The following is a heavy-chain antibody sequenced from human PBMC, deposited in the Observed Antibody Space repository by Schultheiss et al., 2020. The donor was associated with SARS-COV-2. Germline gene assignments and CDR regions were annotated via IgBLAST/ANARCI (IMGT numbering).Heavy chain of an antibody. J-gene: IGHJ4*02. Sequence: SETLSLTCTVSGGSISSYYWSWIRQPPGKGLEWIGYIYYSGSTNYNPSLKSRVTISVDTSKNQFSLKLSSVTAADTAVYYCARALRDGYHYYFDYWGQGTLVTVSS. CDR2: IYYSGST. D-gene: IGHD5-24*01. CDR1: GGSISSYY. CDR3: ARALRDGYHYYFDY. V-gene: IGHV4-59*01.